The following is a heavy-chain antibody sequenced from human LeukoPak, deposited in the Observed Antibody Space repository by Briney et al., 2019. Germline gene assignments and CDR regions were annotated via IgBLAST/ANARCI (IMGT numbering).Heavy chain of an antibody. D-gene: IGHD4-17*01. Sequence: PGGSLRLSCVASGFTFSDYGIYWVRQAPGKGLEHVSAISSTGTYTYYANSVRGRFTISRDNSKNTLYLHMGSLRAEDMAVYYCARGPTVTTFNAFDIWGQGTMVTVSS. CDR3: ARGPTVTTFNAFDI. J-gene: IGHJ3*02. V-gene: IGHV3-64*01. CDR2: ISSTGTYT. CDR1: GFTFSDYG.